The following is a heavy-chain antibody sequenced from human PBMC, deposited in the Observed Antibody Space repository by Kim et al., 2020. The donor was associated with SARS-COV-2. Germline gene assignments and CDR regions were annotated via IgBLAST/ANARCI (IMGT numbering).Heavy chain of an antibody. Sequence: GGSLRLSCTASGFTFGDYAMSWVRQAPGKGLEWVGFIRSKAYGGTTEYAASVKGRFTISRDDSKSIAYLQMNSLKTEDTAVYYCTRDILTGSVYYYYGMDVWGQGTTVTVSS. CDR1: GFTFGDYA. CDR2: IRSKAYGGTT. D-gene: IGHD3-9*01. V-gene: IGHV3-49*04. CDR3: TRDILTGSVYYYYGMDV. J-gene: IGHJ6*02.